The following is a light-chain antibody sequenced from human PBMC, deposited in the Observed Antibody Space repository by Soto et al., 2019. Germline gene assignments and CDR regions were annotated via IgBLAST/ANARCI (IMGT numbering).Light chain of an antibody. CDR3: QQHYMQWT. Sequence: DIRMTQSPYTLSASVGDRVTITCRASQSTSSYLAWYQQKPGTAPKLLIYQASSLENGVPSRFSGSGSGTEFSLTISSLQPDGFATYSCQQHYMQWTFGQGTRVDI. J-gene: IGKJ1*01. CDR2: QAS. CDR1: QSTSSY. V-gene: IGKV1-5*03.